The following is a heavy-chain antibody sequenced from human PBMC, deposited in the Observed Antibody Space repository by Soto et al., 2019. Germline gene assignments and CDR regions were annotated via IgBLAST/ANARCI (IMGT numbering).Heavy chain of an antibody. CDR3: AREGYEYSSSSGLRDVMWSFDY. J-gene: IGHJ4*02. V-gene: IGHV4-4*02. D-gene: IGHD6-6*01. Sequence: SETLSLTCAVSGGSLSSSNWWSWVRQPPGKGLEWIGEIYHSGSTNYNPSLKSRITINPDTSKNQFSLQLNSVTPEDTAVYYCAREGYEYSSSSGLRDVMWSFDYWGQGTLDTVSS. CDR2: IYHSGST. CDR1: GGSLSSSNW.